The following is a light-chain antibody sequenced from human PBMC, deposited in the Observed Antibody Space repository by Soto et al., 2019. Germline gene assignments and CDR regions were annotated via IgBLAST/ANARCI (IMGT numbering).Light chain of an antibody. CDR2: DAS. CDR1: QDISNY. V-gene: IGKV1-33*01. Sequence: DIQMTQSPSSLSASVGDRVTITCQASQDISNYLNWYQQKPGKAPKLLIYDASNLETGVPSRFSGSGSGTDFTFTISSLQPEDIATYYCQQSGGFTFGPGTKVDI. CDR3: QQSGGFT. J-gene: IGKJ3*01.